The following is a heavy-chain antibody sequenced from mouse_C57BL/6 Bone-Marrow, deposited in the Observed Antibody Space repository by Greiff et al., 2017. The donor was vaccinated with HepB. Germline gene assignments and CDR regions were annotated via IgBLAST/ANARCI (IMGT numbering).Heavy chain of an antibody. CDR1: GYTFTSYW. Sequence: VQLQQPGAELVRPGTSVKLSCKASGYTFTSYWMHWVKQRPGQGLEWIGVIDPSDSYTNYNQKFKGKATLTVDTSSSTAYMQLSSLTSEDSAVYYCARDRGSSYGFAYWGQGTLVTVSA. CDR2: IDPSDSYT. J-gene: IGHJ3*01. V-gene: IGHV1-59*01. CDR3: ARDRGSSYGFAY. D-gene: IGHD1-1*01.